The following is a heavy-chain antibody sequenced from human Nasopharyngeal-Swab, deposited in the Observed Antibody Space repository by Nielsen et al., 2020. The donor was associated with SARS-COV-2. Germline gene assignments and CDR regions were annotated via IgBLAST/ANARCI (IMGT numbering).Heavy chain of an antibody. CDR2: ISYDGSNK. CDR1: GFTFSSYA. Sequence: GESLKISCAASGFTFSSYAMHWVRQAPGQGLEWVAVISYDGSNKYYADSVKGRFTISRDNSKNTLYLQMNSLRAEDTAVYYCARDDTVVSPWSYYYYGMDVWGQGTTVTVSS. J-gene: IGHJ6*02. D-gene: IGHD4-23*01. CDR3: ARDDTVVSPWSYYYYGMDV. V-gene: IGHV3-30-3*01.